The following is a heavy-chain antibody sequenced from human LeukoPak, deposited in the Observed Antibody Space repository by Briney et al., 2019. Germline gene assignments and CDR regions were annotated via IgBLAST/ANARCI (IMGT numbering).Heavy chain of an antibody. J-gene: IGHJ4*02. CDR2: ISSSSSTI. CDR1: GFTFSSYS. Sequence: GGSLRLSCAASGFTFSSYSMNWVRQAPGKGLEWVSYISSSSSTIYYADSVKGRFTTSRDNAKNSLYLQMNSLRAEDTAVYYCARDSGQWLALLPYYFDYWGQGTLVTVST. CDR3: ARDSGQWLALLPYYFDY. D-gene: IGHD6-19*01. V-gene: IGHV3-48*01.